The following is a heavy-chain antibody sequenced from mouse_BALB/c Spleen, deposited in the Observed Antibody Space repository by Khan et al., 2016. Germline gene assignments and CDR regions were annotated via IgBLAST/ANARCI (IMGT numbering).Heavy chain of an antibody. D-gene: IGHD3-1*01. CDR3: ARTSRATFAY. J-gene: IGHJ3*01. V-gene: IGHV9-3*02. CDR1: GYTFTNYG. CDR2: IHTSTGEP. Sequence: QIQLVQSGPELKKPGETVKISCKASGYTFTNYGMNWVKQAPGKGLKWMGWIHTSTGEPTYAAEFKGRVAFSLETSASTAYLQINNLKSEDTATYFGARTSRATFAYWGQGTLVTVSA.